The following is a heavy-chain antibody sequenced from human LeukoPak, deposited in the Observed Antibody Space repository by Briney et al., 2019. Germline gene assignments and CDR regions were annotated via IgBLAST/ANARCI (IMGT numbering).Heavy chain of an antibody. J-gene: IGHJ4*02. CDR1: GFTFSNYW. V-gene: IGHV3-7*01. CDR3: ARVGNWNDRGDY. Sequence: PGGSLRLSCEVSGFTFSNYWMSWVRLAPGKGLEWVANIKEDGSTIHYVDSVKGRFTISRDNAKNSLCLQMNSLRAEDTAVYYCARVGNWNDRGDYWGQGTLVTVSS. D-gene: IGHD1-1*01. CDR2: IKEDGSTI.